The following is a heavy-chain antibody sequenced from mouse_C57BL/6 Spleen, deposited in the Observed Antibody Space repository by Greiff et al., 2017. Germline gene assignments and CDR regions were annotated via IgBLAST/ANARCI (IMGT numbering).Heavy chain of an antibody. CDR2: IYPSAGST. V-gene: IGHV1-85*01. CDR3: ARCGVRGAPWFAY. Sequence: VQLQQSGPELVKPGASVKLSCKASGYTFTSYDINWVKQSPGPGLEWIGWIYPSAGSTKYNEKFKGKATLPVDPSSSPAYMAHHNLTSEYSAVYFCARCGVRGAPWFAYWGQGTLVTVSA. D-gene: IGHD2-1*01. J-gene: IGHJ3*01. CDR1: GYTFTSYD.